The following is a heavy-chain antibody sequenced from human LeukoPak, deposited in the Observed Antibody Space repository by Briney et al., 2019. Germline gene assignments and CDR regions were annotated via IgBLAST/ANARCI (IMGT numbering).Heavy chain of an antibody. CDR3: ARHYGSGSYYRNAYFDY. V-gene: IGHV4-34*01. D-gene: IGHD3-10*01. Sequence: SETLSLTCAVYGESFSGYYWSWIRQPPGKGLEWIGEINHSGSTNYNPSLKSRVTISVDTSKNQFSLKLSSVTAADTAVYYCARHYGSGSYYRNAYFDYWGQGTLVTVSS. CDR1: GESFSGYY. CDR2: INHSGST. J-gene: IGHJ4*02.